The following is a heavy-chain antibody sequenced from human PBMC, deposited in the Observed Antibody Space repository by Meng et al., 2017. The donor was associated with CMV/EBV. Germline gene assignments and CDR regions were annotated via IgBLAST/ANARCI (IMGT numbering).Heavy chain of an antibody. CDR3: ASLYYDFWSGYWGNYYYGMDV. CDR1: GYTFTGYY. J-gene: IGHJ6*02. Sequence: ASVKVSCKASGYTFTGYYMHWVRQAPGQGLEWMGWINPNSGGTNDAQKFQGRVTMTRDTSISTAYMELRRLRSDDTAVYYCASLYYDFWSGYWGNYYYGMDVWGQGTAVTVSS. V-gene: IGHV1-2*02. CDR2: INPNSGGT. D-gene: IGHD3-3*01.